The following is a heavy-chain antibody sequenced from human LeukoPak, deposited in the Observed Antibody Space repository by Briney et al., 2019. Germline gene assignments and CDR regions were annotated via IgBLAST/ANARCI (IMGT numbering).Heavy chain of an antibody. CDR1: GFTFSSYT. Sequence: GRSLRLSCAASGFTFSSYTMHWVRQAPGKGLEWVAVMSNDGNSKYYAGSVKGRSTISRDTSKSTLDLQMNGLRPEDTAVYYCARARATGSVTIGIWGQGTLVTVSS. CDR3: ARARATGSVTIGI. D-gene: IGHD4-17*01. V-gene: IGHV3-30-3*01. CDR2: MSNDGNSK. J-gene: IGHJ4*02.